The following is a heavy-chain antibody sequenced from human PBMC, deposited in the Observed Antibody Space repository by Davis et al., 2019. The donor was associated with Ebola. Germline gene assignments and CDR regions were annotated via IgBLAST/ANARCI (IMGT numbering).Heavy chain of an antibody. Sequence: HSQTLSLTCAISGDSVSSAGWNWIRQSPSRGLEWLGRTYYKSKWYNDYAVSVKSRITINPDTSKNQFSLQLNSVTPEDTALYYCTRGWLRGGMDVSGEGTTVTV. CDR3: TRGWLRGGMDV. J-gene: IGHJ6*02. V-gene: IGHV6-1*01. D-gene: IGHD5-18*01. CDR2: TYYKSKWYN. CDR1: GDSVSSAG.